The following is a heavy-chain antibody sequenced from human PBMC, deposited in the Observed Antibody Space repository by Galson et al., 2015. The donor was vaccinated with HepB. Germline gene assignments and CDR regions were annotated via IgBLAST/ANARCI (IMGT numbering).Heavy chain of an antibody. CDR3: AIEMPSNQGGNAFHI. CDR1: GGTFSNYA. D-gene: IGHD2-15*01. V-gene: IGHV1-69*05. Sequence: SVKVSCKALGGTFSNYAFSWVRQAPGQGLEWMGGISPLFGTASYAQNFQGRVTIATDRSTSIAYMELTSLRSDDTAVYFCAIEMPSNQGGNAFHIWGQGTMVTVSS. J-gene: IGHJ3*02. CDR2: ISPLFGTA.